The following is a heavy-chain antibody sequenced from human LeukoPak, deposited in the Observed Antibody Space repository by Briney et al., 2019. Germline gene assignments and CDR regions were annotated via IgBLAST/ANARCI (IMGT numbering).Heavy chain of an antibody. D-gene: IGHD3-22*01. Sequence: PSETLSLTCAVSGGSISSGGYSWSWIRQPPGKGLEWIGYIYHSGSTYYNPSLKSRVTISVDRSKNQFSLKLSSVTAADTAVYYGARGPDSSGYYPFDYWGQGTLVTVSS. V-gene: IGHV4-30-2*01. CDR2: IYHSGST. CDR1: GGSISSGGYS. J-gene: IGHJ4*02. CDR3: ARGPDSSGYYPFDY.